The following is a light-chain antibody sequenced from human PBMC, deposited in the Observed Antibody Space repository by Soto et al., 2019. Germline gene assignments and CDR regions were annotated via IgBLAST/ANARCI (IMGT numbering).Light chain of an antibody. V-gene: IGLV2-23*02. J-gene: IGLJ3*02. CDR2: EVN. Sequence: QSALTQPASVSGSPGQSITISCSGTTSDVGGYDVVSWYQQHPGKAPKLMIFEVNQRPSGVSDRFSGSKSGNTASLTISGLQAGDEADYYCCSFAGSSTFWVFGGGTKVTLL. CDR3: CSFAGSSTFWV. CDR1: TSDVGGYDV.